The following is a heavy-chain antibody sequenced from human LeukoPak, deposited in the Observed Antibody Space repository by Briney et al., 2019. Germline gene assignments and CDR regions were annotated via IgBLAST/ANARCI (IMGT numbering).Heavy chain of an antibody. CDR2: ISYDGSNK. Sequence: GRSLRLSCAASGFTFSSYAMHWVRQAPGKGLEWVAVISYDGSNKYCADSVKGRFTISRDNSKNTLYLQMNSLRAEDTAVYYCAILLSPFGEDTFDIWGQGTMVTVSS. V-gene: IGHV3-30*04. CDR1: GFTFSSYA. CDR3: AILLSPFGEDTFDI. J-gene: IGHJ3*02. D-gene: IGHD3-10*01.